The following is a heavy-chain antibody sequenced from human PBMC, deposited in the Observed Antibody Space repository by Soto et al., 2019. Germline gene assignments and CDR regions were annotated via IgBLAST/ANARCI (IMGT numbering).Heavy chain of an antibody. J-gene: IGHJ4*02. Sequence: GESLKISCKGSGYKFTNYWLSWVHQTPGKGLEWMGRIDPSDSYINYSPSFRGHVTISIDESISTAHLQWSSLKASDTATYYCAIVTAETAYHYFDFWGQGTLVTVSS. CDR1: GYKFTNYW. CDR2: IDPSDSYI. CDR3: AIVTAETAYHYFDF. V-gene: IGHV5-10-1*01. D-gene: IGHD1-1*01.